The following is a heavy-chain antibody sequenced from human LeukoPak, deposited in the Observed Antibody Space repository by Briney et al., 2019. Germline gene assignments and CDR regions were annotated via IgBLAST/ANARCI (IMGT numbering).Heavy chain of an antibody. Sequence: GGSLRLSCAASGFTLTGYLVHWVRQAPGKGLEWVAVMSFEGYVYCAESLKDRFTVSRDNSKNMIYLHMNSLRAVDRALYYCVREGEHYYDHSAFFDSWGQGTMVTVSS. V-gene: IGHV3-30*04. CDR2: MSFEGYV. J-gene: IGHJ4*02. CDR3: VREGEHYYDHSAFFDS. D-gene: IGHD3-22*01. CDR1: GFTLTGYL.